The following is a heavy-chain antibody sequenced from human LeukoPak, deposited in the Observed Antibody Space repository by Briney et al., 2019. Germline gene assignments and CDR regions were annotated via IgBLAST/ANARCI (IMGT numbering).Heavy chain of an antibody. J-gene: IGHJ4*02. D-gene: IGHD6-19*01. V-gene: IGHV3-23*01. CDR3: ATLKQWLHDLGFDY. CDR1: GFTFSSYA. CDR2: ISGGGDST. Sequence: GGSLRLSCAASGFTFSSYAVSWVRQAPGKGLEWASAISGGGDSTYYADSVKGRFTISRDKSKNTLYLHMNSLGAEDTAVYYCATLKQWLHDLGFDYWGQGTLVTVSS.